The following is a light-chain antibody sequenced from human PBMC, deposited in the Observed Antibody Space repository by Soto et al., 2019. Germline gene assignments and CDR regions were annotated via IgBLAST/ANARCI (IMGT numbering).Light chain of an antibody. V-gene: IGLV2-14*03. J-gene: IGLJ1*01. CDR2: DVS. CDR1: STDGGGDNY. CDR3: NSYTSAITLRGV. Sequence: QSVLTQPASVSGSPGQSITISCTGTSTDGGGDNYVSWYQQYPGKAPKLIIYDVSSRPSGVSDRFSGSKSGNTASLTISGLQAEDEADYYCNSYTSAITLRGVFGVGTKVTV.